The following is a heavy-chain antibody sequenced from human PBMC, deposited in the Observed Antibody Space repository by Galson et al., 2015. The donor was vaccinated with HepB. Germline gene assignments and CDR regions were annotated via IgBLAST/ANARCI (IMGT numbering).Heavy chain of an antibody. CDR2: IYYSGST. CDR1: GGSISSGDYY. J-gene: IGHJ6*02. V-gene: IGHV4-30-4*01. D-gene: IGHD3-16*02. Sequence: TLSLTCTVSGGSISSGDYYWSWIRQPPGKGLEWIGYIYYSGSTYYNPSLKSRVTISVDTSKNQFSLKLSSVTAADTAVYYCAREGMITFGGVIASYYYYGMDVWGQGTTVTVSS. CDR3: AREGMITFGGVIASYYYYGMDV.